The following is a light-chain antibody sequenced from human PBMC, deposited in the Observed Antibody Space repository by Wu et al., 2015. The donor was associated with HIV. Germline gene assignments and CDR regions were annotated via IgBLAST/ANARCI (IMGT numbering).Light chain of an antibody. V-gene: IGKV1-13*02. Sequence: IQLTQSPSSLSASVGDRVTITCRASQGISSALAWYQQKPGKAPKLLIYDASSLESGVPSRFSGSGSGTDFTLTISSLQPENFATYYCQQFNSYPLLYTFGQGTKLEIK. CDR3: QQFNSYPLLYT. J-gene: IGKJ2*01. CDR1: QGISSA. CDR2: DAS.